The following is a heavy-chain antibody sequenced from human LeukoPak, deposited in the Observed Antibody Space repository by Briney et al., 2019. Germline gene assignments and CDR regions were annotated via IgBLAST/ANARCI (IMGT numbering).Heavy chain of an antibody. Sequence: PSETLSLTCTVSGGSISSSSYYWGWIRQPPGKGLEWIGSIYYSGSTYYNPSLKSRVTISVDPSKNQFSLKLSSVTVADTAVYYCARRPYDFWSGYYYLYFDYWGQGTLVTVSS. D-gene: IGHD3-3*01. V-gene: IGHV4-39*01. CDR3: ARRPYDFWSGYYYLYFDY. J-gene: IGHJ4*02. CDR2: IYYSGST. CDR1: GGSISSSSYY.